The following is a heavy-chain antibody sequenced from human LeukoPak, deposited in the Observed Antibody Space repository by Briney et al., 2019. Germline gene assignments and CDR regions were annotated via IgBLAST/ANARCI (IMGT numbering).Heavy chain of an antibody. CDR1: GFSLSTSGMC. J-gene: IGHJ4*02. CDR2: IDWDDDK. D-gene: IGHD3-3*01. V-gene: IGHV2-70*01. Sequence: ESGPTLVNPPQTLTLTCTFSGFSLSTSGMCVSWIRQPPGKALEWLALIDWDDDKYYSTSLKTRLTISKDTSKNQVVLTMTNMDPVDTATYYCARIRRWYYDFWSGYYFDYWGQGTLVTVSS. CDR3: ARIRRWYYDFWSGYYFDY.